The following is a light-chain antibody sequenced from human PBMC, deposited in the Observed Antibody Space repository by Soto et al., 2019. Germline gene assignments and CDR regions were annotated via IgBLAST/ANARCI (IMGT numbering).Light chain of an antibody. V-gene: IGLV1-51*01. Sequence: QSVLTQPPSVSAAPGQKVTISCSGSSSNIGNNYVSWYQQLPGTAPKLLIYDNNKRPSGIPDRFSGSKSGTSATLGITGLETGDGADYYCGTWDISLGDVVFGGGTNLPFL. CDR2: DNN. CDR3: GTWDISLGDVV. J-gene: IGLJ2*01. CDR1: SSNIGNNY.